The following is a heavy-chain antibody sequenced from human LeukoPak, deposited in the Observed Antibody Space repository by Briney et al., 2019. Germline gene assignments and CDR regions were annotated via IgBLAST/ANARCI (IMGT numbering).Heavy chain of an antibody. CDR1: GRTFSSYA. CDR3: ASSSSGWYDDY. D-gene: IGHD6-19*01. V-gene: IGHV1-69*05. Sequence: ASVKVSCKASGRTFSSYAISWVRQAPGQGLEWMGRIIPIFGTANYAQKFQRRVTITTDEYASTAYMELSSLRSEDTAVYYCASSSSGWYDDYWGQGTLVTVSS. CDR2: IIPIFGTA. J-gene: IGHJ4*02.